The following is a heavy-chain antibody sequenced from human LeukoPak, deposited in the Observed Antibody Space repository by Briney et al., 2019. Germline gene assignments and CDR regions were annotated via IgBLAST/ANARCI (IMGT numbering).Heavy chain of an antibody. J-gene: IGHJ4*02. V-gene: IGHV3-74*01. Sequence: PGGSLRLSCAASGLTFSNYWMHWVRQAPGKGLVWVSRINSDGSSTSYADSAKGRFTISRDNAKNTLYLQMNSLRAEDRAVYYCARGYSYGYRIDYWGQGTLVTVSS. CDR2: INSDGSST. CDR3: ARGYSYGYRIDY. CDR1: GLTFSNYW. D-gene: IGHD5-18*01.